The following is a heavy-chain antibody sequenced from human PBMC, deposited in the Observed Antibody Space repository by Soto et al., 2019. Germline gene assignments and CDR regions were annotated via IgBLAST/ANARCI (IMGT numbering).Heavy chain of an antibody. CDR1: GGSISSSNW. CDR2: IYHSGST. J-gene: IGHJ4*02. Sequence: SETLSLTCAVSGGSISSSNWWSWIRQPPGKGLEWIGYIYHSGSTYYNPSLKSRVTISVDRSKNQFSLKLSSVTAADTAVYYCASVGGSYYVFDYWGQGTLVPVSS. D-gene: IGHD1-26*01. V-gene: IGHV4-30-2*01. CDR3: ASVGGSYYVFDY.